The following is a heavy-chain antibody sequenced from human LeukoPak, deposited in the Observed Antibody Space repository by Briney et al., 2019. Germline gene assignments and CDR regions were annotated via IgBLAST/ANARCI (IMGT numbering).Heavy chain of an antibody. Sequence: PGGSLRLSCAASGFTFSDYYMSWIRQAPGKGLEWVSYISSSGSTIYYADSVKGRFTISRDNDKNSLYLQRNSLRAEDTAVYYCARDIDSSGYYFAYWGQGTLVTVSS. CDR1: GFTFSDYY. J-gene: IGHJ4*02. CDR2: ISSSGSTI. V-gene: IGHV3-11*01. D-gene: IGHD3-22*01. CDR3: ARDIDSSGYYFAY.